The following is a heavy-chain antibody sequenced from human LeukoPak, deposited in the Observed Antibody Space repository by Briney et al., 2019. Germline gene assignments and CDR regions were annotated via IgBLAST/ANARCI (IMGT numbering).Heavy chain of an antibody. V-gene: IGHV3-23*01. CDR3: AKNSPKPAGTYFQH. J-gene: IGHJ1*01. Sequence: GGSLRLSCAASGFAFSSYTMTWVRLAPAPGKGLEWVSTITTSGATYYADSVKGRFTISRDNSKNTLHLQMNSLRAEDTAVYYCAKNSPKPAGTYFQHCGQGTLVTVSS. CDR1: GFAFSSYT. CDR2: ITTSGAT. D-gene: IGHD2-2*01.